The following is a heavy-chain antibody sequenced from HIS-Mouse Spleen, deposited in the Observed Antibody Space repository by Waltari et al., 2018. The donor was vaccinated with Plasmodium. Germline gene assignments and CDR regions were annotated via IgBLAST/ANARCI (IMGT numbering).Heavy chain of an antibody. CDR3: ARARYCSSTSCYAFDI. J-gene: IGHJ3*02. D-gene: IGHD2-2*01. V-gene: IGHV4-39*07. CDR1: GGSISSSSYY. CDR2: IYYSGRT. Sequence: QLQLQESGPGLVKPSETLSLTCTVSGGSISSSSYYWGWIRQPPGKGLEWIGSIYYSGRTYQNPSLNGRVTISVDTSKNHFSLKRSSVTAADTAVYYCARARYCSSTSCYAFDIWGQGTMVTVSS.